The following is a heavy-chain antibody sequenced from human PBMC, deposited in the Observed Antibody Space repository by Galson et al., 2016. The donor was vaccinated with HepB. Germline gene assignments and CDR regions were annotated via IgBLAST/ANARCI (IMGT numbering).Heavy chain of an antibody. J-gene: IGHJ4*02. CDR2: IGLRSEV. CDR3: ATDASGWSRDQ. V-gene: IGHV3-21*01. Sequence: SLRLSCAASGFSVRSKSMSWVRKAPGKGLEWISTIGLRSEVYYADSVRGRFTISRDSPKNSLYLQMNSLRAEDTAVYYCATDASGWSRDQWGQGTLVTVSS. CDR1: GFSVRSKS. D-gene: IGHD6-19*01.